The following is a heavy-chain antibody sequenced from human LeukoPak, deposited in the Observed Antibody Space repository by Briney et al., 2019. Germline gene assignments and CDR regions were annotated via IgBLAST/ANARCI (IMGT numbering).Heavy chain of an antibody. CDR1: GFTFTTYT. CDR3: ARDSDSSGWLDYYMDV. V-gene: IGHV3-21*01. CDR2: ISSSGDYI. Sequence: GGSLRLSCAASGFTFTTYTINWVRQAPGKGLEWVSSISSSGDYIYYGDSVKGRFAVSRDNGKNSLYLQMNSLRAEDTAVYFCARDSDSSGWLDYYMDVWGKGTTVTIYS. D-gene: IGHD6-19*01. J-gene: IGHJ6*03.